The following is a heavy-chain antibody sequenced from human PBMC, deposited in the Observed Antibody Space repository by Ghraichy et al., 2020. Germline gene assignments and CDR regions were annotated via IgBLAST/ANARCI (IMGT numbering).Heavy chain of an antibody. CDR3: AKPRGDTYGYLFIDY. Sequence: GESLNISCAASGFTFDNYAMSWVRQAPGKGLQWVSTISGNGFNTFYADSVKGRFTISRDTSKITLYLQMNSLRAEDTALYYCAKPRGDTYGYLFIDYWGQGALVTVSS. J-gene: IGHJ4*02. CDR1: GFTFDNYA. V-gene: IGHV3-23*01. D-gene: IGHD5-18*01. CDR2: ISGNGFNT.